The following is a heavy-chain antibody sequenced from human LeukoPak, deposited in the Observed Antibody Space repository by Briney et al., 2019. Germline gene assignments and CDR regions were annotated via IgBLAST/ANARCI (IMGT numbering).Heavy chain of an antibody. Sequence: SETLSLTCAVYGGSFSGYYWSWIRQPPGKGLEWIGEVNHSGSTNYNPSLKSRVTISVDTSKNQFSLKLSSVTAADTAVYYCARLTGYSSESWFDPWGQGTLVTVSS. D-gene: IGHD3-9*01. J-gene: IGHJ5*02. CDR2: VNHSGST. CDR3: ARLTGYSSESWFDP. V-gene: IGHV4-34*01. CDR1: GGSFSGYY.